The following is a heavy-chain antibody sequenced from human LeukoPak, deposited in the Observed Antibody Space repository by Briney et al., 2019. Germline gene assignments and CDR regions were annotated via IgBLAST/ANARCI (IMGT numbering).Heavy chain of an antibody. V-gene: IGHV3-21*04. CDR3: ARDQYGLGYGSLFDY. J-gene: IGHJ4*02. CDR2: ISTSSSYI. Sequence: PGGSLRLSCAASGFTFSRYSMNWVRQAPGKGLEWVSSISTSSSYIYYADSVKGRFTISRDNAKKSLYLEMNSLRAEDTAVYYCARDQYGLGYGSLFDYWGQGAPVTVSS. CDR1: GFTFSRYS. D-gene: IGHD3-10*01.